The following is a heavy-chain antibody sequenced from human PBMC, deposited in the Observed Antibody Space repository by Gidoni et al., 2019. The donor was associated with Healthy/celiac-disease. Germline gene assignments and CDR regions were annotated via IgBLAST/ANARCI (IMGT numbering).Heavy chain of an antibody. J-gene: IGHJ4*02. V-gene: IGHV4-34*01. CDR3: ARGRDGSHLTPLDY. Sequence: QVQLRQWGAGLLKPSETLSLTCAVYAGSFSGYYGNWIRQSPGKGLGWIGEINTSVSTNYNPSLKSRVTISVDTSRTQFSLKLSAVTAADTAVYSWARGRDGSHLTPLDYWGQGPLVTVSS. D-gene: IGHD5-12*01. CDR2: INTSVST. CDR1: AGSFSGYY.